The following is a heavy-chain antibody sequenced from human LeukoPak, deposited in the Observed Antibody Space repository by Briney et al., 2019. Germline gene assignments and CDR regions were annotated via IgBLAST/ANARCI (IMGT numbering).Heavy chain of an antibody. CDR1: GFTFSSYG. J-gene: IGHJ4*02. CDR3: TSNYCSGGRCLYY. D-gene: IGHD2-15*01. V-gene: IGHV3-23*01. CDR2: ISGRSGST. Sequence: GGSLRLSCAASGFTFSSYGMSWVRQAPGKGLEWVSAISGRSGSTYYADSVKGRFTISRDNSKNTLYLQMNSLRAEDTAVYYCTSNYCSGGRCLYYWGQGTLVTVSS.